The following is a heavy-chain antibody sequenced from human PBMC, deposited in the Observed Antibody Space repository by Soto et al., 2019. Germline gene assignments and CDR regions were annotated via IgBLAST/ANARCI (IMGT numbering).Heavy chain of an antibody. Sequence: HPGGSLRLSCAASGFTFSSYWMHWVRQAPGKGLVWVSRINSDGSSTSYADSVKGRFTISRDNAKNTLYLQMNSLRAEDTAVYYCARVPLLWFGESKVDYYYGMDVWGQGTTVTVSS. CDR3: ARVPLLWFGESKVDYYYGMDV. V-gene: IGHV3-74*01. D-gene: IGHD3-10*01. CDR2: INSDGSST. CDR1: GFTFSSYW. J-gene: IGHJ6*02.